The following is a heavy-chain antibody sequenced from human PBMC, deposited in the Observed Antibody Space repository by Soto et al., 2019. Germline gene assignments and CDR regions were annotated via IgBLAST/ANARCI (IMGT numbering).Heavy chain of an antibody. D-gene: IGHD2-2*03. V-gene: IGHV3-23*01. CDR3: AKDLGGWIGY. Sequence: PGGSLRLSCAASVFTFSSDAMSWVRQAPGKGLEWVSAISGSGGSTYYADSVKGRFTISRDNSKNTLYLQMNSLRAEDTAVYYCAKDLGGWIGYWGQGTLVTVSS. CDR1: VFTFSSDA. CDR2: ISGSGGST. J-gene: IGHJ4*02.